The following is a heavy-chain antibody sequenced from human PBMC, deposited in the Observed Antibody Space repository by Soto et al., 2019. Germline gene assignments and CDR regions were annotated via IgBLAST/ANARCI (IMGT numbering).Heavy chain of an antibody. CDR2: IIPIFGTA. J-gene: IGHJ6*02. CDR3: AKVYLGQDKDMFRNVSSYGMDV. Sequence: QVQLVQSGAEVKKPGSSVKVSCKPSGGTFSSYVISWVRHAPGQGLEWMGGIIPIFGTANYAQKFQGRVTITADESTSTAYMELSSLTSEDKAVYYCAKVYLGQDKDMFRNVSSYGMDVWGQGTTVNVSS. D-gene: IGHD5-18*01. CDR1: GGTFSSYV. V-gene: IGHV1-69*01.